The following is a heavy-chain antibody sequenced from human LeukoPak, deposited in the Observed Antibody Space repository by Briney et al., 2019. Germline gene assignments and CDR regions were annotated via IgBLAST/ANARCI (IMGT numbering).Heavy chain of an antibody. V-gene: IGHV3-64*01. Sequence: GRSLRLSCAASRFTFSSYAMHWVRQAPGKGLEYVSAISSNGGSTYYANSVKGRFTISRDNSKNTLYLQMGSLRAEDMAVYYCAATTVTTPDHEFFYYYYGMDVWGQGTTVTISS. J-gene: IGHJ6*02. CDR2: ISSNGGST. CDR3: AATTVTTPDHEFFYYYYGMDV. D-gene: IGHD4-17*01. CDR1: RFTFSSYA.